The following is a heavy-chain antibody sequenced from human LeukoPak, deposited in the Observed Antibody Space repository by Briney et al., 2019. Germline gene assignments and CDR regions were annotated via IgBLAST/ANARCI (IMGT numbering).Heavy chain of an antibody. J-gene: IGHJ4*02. CDR2: IKQDGSEK. D-gene: IGHD1-26*01. CDR1: GFTFSSYW. CDR3: AVSIVGATTPFDY. Sequence: GGSLRLSCAAPGFTFSSYWMHWARQAPGKGLEWVANIKQDGSEKYYVDSVKGRFTISRDNAKNALYLQMNSLRAEDTAVYYCAVSIVGATTPFDYWGQGTLVTVSS. V-gene: IGHV3-7*03.